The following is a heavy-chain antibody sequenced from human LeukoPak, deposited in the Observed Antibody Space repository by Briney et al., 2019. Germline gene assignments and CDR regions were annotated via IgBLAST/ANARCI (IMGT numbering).Heavy chain of an antibody. CDR1: GFTFSSYW. CDR3: ARDRVPYSSGWYREGFDY. CDR2: IKLDGSEK. Sequence: GGSLRLSCAASGFTFSSYWMSWVRQAPGKGLEWVANIKLDGSEKYYVDSVKGRFTISRDNAKNSLYLQMNSLRAEDTAVYYCARDRVPYSSGWYREGFDYWGQGTLVTVSS. J-gene: IGHJ4*02. D-gene: IGHD6-19*01. V-gene: IGHV3-7*01.